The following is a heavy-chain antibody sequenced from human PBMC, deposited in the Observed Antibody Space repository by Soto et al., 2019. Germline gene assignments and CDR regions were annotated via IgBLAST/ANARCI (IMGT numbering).Heavy chain of an antibody. D-gene: IGHD6-6*01. J-gene: IGHJ6*02. CDR2: IYSGGST. CDR3: ARGGAARQVYYYGMDV. CDR1: GFTVSSNY. Sequence: PEGSLRLSCAASGFTVSSNYMSWVRQAPGKGLEWVSVIYSGGSTYYADSVKGRFTISRDNSKNTLYLQMNSLRAEDTAVYYCARGGAARQVYYYGMDVWGQGTTVTVS. V-gene: IGHV3-53*01.